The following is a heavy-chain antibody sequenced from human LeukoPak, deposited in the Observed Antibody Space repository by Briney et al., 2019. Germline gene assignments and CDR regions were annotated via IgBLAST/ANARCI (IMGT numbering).Heavy chain of an antibody. V-gene: IGHV1-18*01. CDR1: GGTFSSYA. D-gene: IGHD3-22*01. J-gene: IGHJ4*02. CDR2: ISAYNGNT. Sequence: GASVKVSCKASGGTFSSYAISWVRQAPGQGLEWMGWISAYNGNTNYAQKLQGRVTMTTDTSTSTAYMELRSLRSDDTAVYYCARGSYDSSGYYYEGVDYWGQGTLVTVSS. CDR3: ARGSYDSSGYYYEGVDY.